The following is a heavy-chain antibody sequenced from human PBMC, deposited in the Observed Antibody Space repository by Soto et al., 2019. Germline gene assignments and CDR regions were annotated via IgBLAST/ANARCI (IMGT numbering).Heavy chain of an antibody. Sequence: WGSLRLSCEGSVFTFSNYGIHWVRQAPGMGLDWVAVIWYDGNNKYYSESVKGRFTISRDNSKNTVFLEMSSLRAEDTAVYYCARGNYGASGIDYWGPGALVTVSS. CDR1: VFTFSNYG. CDR3: ARGNYGASGIDY. J-gene: IGHJ4*02. CDR2: IWYDGNNK. D-gene: IGHD1-7*01. V-gene: IGHV3-33*01.